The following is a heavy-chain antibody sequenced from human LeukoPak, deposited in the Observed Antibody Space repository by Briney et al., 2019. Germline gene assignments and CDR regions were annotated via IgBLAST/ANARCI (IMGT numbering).Heavy chain of an antibody. Sequence: GGSLRLSCAASGFTFSNYGMSWVRQAPGKGLEWVSDIRGSGSTIYYADSVRGRFTISRDKAKNSLYLQMNSLRAEDPAVCYCAREDYDILTGYLDYWGQGTLVTVSS. CDR3: AREDYDILTGYLDY. V-gene: IGHV3-48*01. CDR2: IRGSGSTI. J-gene: IGHJ4*02. D-gene: IGHD3-9*01. CDR1: GFTFSNYG.